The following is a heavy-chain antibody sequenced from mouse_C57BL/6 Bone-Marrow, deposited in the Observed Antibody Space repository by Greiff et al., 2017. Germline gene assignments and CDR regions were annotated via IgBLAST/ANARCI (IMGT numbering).Heavy chain of an antibody. CDR1: GYTFTRYW. CDR3: AYSSGYAMDY. D-gene: IGHD3-2*02. J-gene: IGHJ4*01. V-gene: IGHV1-69*01. Sequence: QVQLQQPGAELVMPGASVTLSCKASGYTFTRYWMHWVKPRPGQGLEWIGAIDPSDSYTNYNQKFKGKSTLTVDKSSSTAYMQLSSLTSEDSAVYYCAYSSGYAMDYWGQGTSVTVSS. CDR2: IDPSDSYT.